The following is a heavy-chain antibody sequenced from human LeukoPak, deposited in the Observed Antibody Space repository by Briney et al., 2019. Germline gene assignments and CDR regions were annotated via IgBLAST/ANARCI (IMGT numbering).Heavy chain of an antibody. D-gene: IGHD1-14*01. CDR1: GYTLTELS. CDR2: FDPEDGET. Sequence: ASVKVSCKVSGYTLTELSMHWVRQAPGKGLEWMGGFDPEDGETIYAQKFQGRVTMTEDTSTDTAYMELSSLRSEDTAVYYCAITNRFPRGLDYRGQGTLVTVSS. V-gene: IGHV1-24*01. CDR3: AITNRFPRGLDY. J-gene: IGHJ4*02.